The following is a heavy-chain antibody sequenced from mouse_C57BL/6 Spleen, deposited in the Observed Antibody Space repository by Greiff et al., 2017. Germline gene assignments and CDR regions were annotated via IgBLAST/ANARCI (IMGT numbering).Heavy chain of an antibody. V-gene: IGHV1-55*01. Sequence: QVHVKQPGAELVKPGASVKMSCKASGYTFTSYWITWVKQRPGQGLEWIGDIYPGSGSTNYNEKFKSKATLTVDTSSSTAYMQLSSLTSEDPAVDYCARGGTGTREGYYFDYWGQGTTLTVSS. CDR2: IYPGSGST. D-gene: IGHD4-1*01. CDR1: GYTFTSYW. J-gene: IGHJ2*01. CDR3: ARGGTGTREGYYFDY.